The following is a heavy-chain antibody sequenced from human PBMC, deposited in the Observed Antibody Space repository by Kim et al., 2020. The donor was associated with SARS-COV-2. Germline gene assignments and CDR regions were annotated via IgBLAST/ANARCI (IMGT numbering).Heavy chain of an antibody. CDR2: IYYSGST. CDR1: GGSISSYY. D-gene: IGHD2-15*01. V-gene: IGHV4-59*13. J-gene: IGHJ4*02. Sequence: SETLSLTCTVSGGSISSYYWSWIRQPPGKGLEWIGYIYYSGSTNYNPSLKSRVTISVDTSKNQFSLKLSSVTAADTAVYYCARVGGDILWRQGTLVTVSS. CDR3: ARVGGDIL.